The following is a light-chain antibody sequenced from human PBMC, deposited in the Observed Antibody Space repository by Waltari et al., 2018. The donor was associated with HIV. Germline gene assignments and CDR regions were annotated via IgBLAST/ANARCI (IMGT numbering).Light chain of an antibody. J-gene: IGKJ2*01. CDR1: QSISSN. CDR3: QQYVNWPPYT. V-gene: IGKV3-15*01. CDR2: DAS. Sequence: EIVLTQSPGTLSLSPGERVTLSCRASQSISSNLAWYQQKPGQGPRLLIYDASTRATDIPARFSGSGSGTEFTLTISSLQSEDFAIYYCQQYVNWPPYTFGQGTKLEIK.